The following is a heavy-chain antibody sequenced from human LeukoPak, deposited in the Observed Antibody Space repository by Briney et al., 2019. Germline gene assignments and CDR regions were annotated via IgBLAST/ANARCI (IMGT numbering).Heavy chain of an antibody. Sequence: SETLSLTCTVSGGSISSSSYYWGWIRQPPGKGLEWIGSIYYSGSTYYNPSLKSRVTISVDTSKNQFSLKLSSVTAADTAVYYCARDPSSGWFPLYWGQGTLVTVSS. D-gene: IGHD6-19*01. CDR3: ARDPSSGWFPLY. CDR1: GGSISSSSYY. V-gene: IGHV4-39*02. CDR2: IYYSGST. J-gene: IGHJ4*02.